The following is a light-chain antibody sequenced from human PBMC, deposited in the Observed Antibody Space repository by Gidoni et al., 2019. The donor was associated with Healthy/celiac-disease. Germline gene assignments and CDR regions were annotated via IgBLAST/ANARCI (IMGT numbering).Light chain of an antibody. CDR3: QQYYSIPWT. Sequence: DIVMTQSPYSLAVSLGERATINCTSSQRVLYSSNNKNYLAWYQQKPGQPPKLLIYWASTRESGVPDRFSGSGSGTDFTLTISSLQAEDVAVYYCQQYYSIPWTLGQGTKVEIK. J-gene: IGKJ1*01. CDR1: QRVLYSSNNKNY. V-gene: IGKV4-1*01. CDR2: WAS.